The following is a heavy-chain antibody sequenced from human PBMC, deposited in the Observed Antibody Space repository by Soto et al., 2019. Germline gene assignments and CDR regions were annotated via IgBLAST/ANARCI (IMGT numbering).Heavy chain of an antibody. J-gene: IGHJ5*02. Sequence: SETLSLTCTVSGGSISSYYWSWIRQPPGKGLEWIGYIYYSGSTNYNPSLKSPVTISVDTSKNQFSLKLSSVTAADTAVYYCAGVGATLFDPWGQGTLVTVSS. D-gene: IGHD1-26*01. CDR1: GGSISSYY. V-gene: IGHV4-59*01. CDR2: IYYSGST. CDR3: AGVGATLFDP.